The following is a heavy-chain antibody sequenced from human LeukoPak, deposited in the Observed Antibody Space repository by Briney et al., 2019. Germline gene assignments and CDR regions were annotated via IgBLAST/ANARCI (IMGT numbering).Heavy chain of an antibody. D-gene: IGHD3-22*01. J-gene: IGHJ4*02. V-gene: IGHV3-23*01. CDR3: AKSGYYYDSSGYCCDY. Sequence: GGSLRLSCAASGFIFSSYAMSWVRQAPGKGLEWVAAISGSGGSTYYADSVKGRFTISRDNSKNTLYLQMNSLRAEDTAVYYCAKSGYYYDSSGYCCDYWGQGTLVTVSS. CDR1: GFIFSSYA. CDR2: ISGSGGST.